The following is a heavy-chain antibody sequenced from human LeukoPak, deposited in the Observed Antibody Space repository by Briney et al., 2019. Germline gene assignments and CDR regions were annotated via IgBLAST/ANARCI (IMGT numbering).Heavy chain of an antibody. CDR1: GYTFNSYD. J-gene: IGHJ3*02. V-gene: IGHV1-8*03. D-gene: IGHD6-19*01. CDR3: VGALGAVAGPEDAFDI. CDR2: MNPNSGNT. Sequence: ASVKVSCKASGYTFNSYDINWVRQAPGQGLEWMGWMNPNSGNTGYAQQFQGRITITRQTSISTAYMELSRLTSEDTAVYYCVGALGAVAGPEDAFDIWGEGTMVTVSS.